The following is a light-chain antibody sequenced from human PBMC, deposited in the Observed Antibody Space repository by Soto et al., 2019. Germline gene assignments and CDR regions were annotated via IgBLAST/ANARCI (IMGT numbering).Light chain of an antibody. J-gene: IGLJ2*01. CDR2: TDD. CDR1: GSNIGSHT. CDR3: VTWDDSLNGPV. Sequence: QSVLTQPPSASGTPGQRVTISCSGSGSNIGSHTVNWYQQLPGTAPKLLIYTDDQRPSAVPDRFSGSKSGTSASLAISGLQSEDEADYHCVTWDDSLNGPVFGGGTKLTFL. V-gene: IGLV1-44*01.